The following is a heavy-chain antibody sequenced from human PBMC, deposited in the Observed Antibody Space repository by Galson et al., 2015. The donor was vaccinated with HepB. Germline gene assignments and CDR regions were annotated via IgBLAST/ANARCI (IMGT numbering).Heavy chain of an antibody. D-gene: IGHD6-13*01. CDR2: ISASNGNT. Sequence: SVKVSCKASGYTFTTYSFSWVRQAPGQGLEWMGWISASNGNTKYAQKLQGRVTMTTDTSTSTAYMEMRSLRPDDTAVYYCARATRFPLYSTSWYSDYWGQGTLVTVSS. V-gene: IGHV1-18*01. CDR1: GYTFTTYS. CDR3: ARATRFPLYSTSWYSDY. J-gene: IGHJ4*02.